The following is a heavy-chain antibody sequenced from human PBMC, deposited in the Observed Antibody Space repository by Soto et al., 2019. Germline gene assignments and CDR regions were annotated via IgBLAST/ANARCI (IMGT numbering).Heavy chain of an antibody. J-gene: IGHJ4*02. V-gene: IGHV3-23*01. CDR3: AKDRRQYSSGWSPPFDY. CDR1: GFTFSSYA. D-gene: IGHD6-19*01. Sequence: EVQLLESGGGLVQPGGSLRLSCAASGFTFSSYAMSWVRQAPGKGLEWVSAISGSGGSTYYADSVKGRFTISRDNSKNTLYLQMNRLRAEDTAVYYCAKDRRQYSSGWSPPFDYWGQGTLVTVSS. CDR2: ISGSGGST.